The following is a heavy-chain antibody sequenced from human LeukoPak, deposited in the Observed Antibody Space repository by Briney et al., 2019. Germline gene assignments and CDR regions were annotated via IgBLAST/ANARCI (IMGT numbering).Heavy chain of an antibody. CDR1: GFTVSRNY. CDR2: IYSGGST. J-gene: IGHJ4*02. V-gene: IGHV3-66*01. D-gene: IGHD6-13*01. CDR3: AREKRRIAAAGINFDY. Sequence: GGSLRLSCAASGFTVSRNYMSRVREAPGTGVKWVSVIYSGGSTYYADSVKGRFTISRDNSKNTLYLQMNSLRAEDTAVYYCAREKRRIAAAGINFDYWGQGTLVTVSS.